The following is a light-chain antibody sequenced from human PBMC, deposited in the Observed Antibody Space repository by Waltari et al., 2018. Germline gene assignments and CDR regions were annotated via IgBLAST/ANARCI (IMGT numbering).Light chain of an antibody. CDR2: DAS. V-gene: IGKV1-33*01. CDR3: QQYDKLPLT. CDR1: QDIRNH. J-gene: IGKJ4*01. Sequence: DIHVTQFQSSLSAAGSDRVASTCQATQDIRNHLNWYQQKPGKAPKLLVYDASRLQSGVPSRFGGSRSGTYFTFTISSLQAEDAATYYCQQYDKLPLTFGGGTKVDI.